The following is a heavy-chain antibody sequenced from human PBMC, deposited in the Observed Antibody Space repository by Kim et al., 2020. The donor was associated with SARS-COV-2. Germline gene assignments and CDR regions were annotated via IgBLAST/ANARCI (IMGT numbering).Heavy chain of an antibody. CDR3: AKDLKSGGDWFGEKVGYYYYYGMDV. V-gene: IGHV3-33*06. D-gene: IGHD3-10*01. Sequence: GGSLRLSCAASGFTFSSYGMHWVRQAPGKGLEWVAVIWYDGSNKYYADSVKGRFTISRDNSKNTLYLQMNSLRAEDTAVYYCAKDLKSGGDWFGEKVGYYYYYGMDVWGQGTTVTVSS. CDR2: IWYDGSNK. CDR1: GFTFSSYG. J-gene: IGHJ6*02.